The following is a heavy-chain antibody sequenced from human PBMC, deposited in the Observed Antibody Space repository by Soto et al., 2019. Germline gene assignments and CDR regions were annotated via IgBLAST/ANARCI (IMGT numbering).Heavy chain of an antibody. Sequence: QVQLQESGPGLVKPSQTLSLTCTVSGGSISTGGYYWSWIRQHPGRGLEWIGYIYHSGMTFSNPSLQSRVAISIDTSKNKFSLKLRSVTAADTAVYYCATVRWELHDAFYIWGQGTMVSVSS. J-gene: IGHJ3*02. V-gene: IGHV4-31*03. D-gene: IGHD1-26*01. CDR3: ATVRWELHDAFYI. CDR1: GGSISTGGYY. CDR2: IYHSGMT.